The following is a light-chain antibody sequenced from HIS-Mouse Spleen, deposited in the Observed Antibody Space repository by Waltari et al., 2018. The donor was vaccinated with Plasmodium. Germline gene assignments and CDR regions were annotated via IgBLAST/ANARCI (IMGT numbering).Light chain of an antibody. CDR2: AAS. V-gene: IGKV1-39*01. CDR1: QSISSY. J-gene: IGKJ1*01. CDR3: QQSYSTWT. Sequence: DIQLTQSPASLSASLGDRVTLTCRASQSISSYLYWYQQKPGEAPKLLIYAASRLQSGVPSRFSGTGSGTDFTLTISRLQPDDFATYFCQQSYSTWTFGQGTKVEIK.